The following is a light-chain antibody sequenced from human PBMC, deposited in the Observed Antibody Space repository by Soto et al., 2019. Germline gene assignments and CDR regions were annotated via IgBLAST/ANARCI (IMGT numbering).Light chain of an antibody. CDR1: SSDVGGYKY. Sequence: QSVLSQPRSVSGSPGQSVAISCTGTSSDVGGYKYVSWYQQYPGRVPKVIIYDVNQRPSGVPDRFSGSKSGNTASLTISDLQAEDEADYYCCSNAGGPDVFGSGTKLTVL. V-gene: IGLV2-11*01. CDR2: DVN. CDR3: CSNAGGPDV. J-gene: IGLJ1*01.